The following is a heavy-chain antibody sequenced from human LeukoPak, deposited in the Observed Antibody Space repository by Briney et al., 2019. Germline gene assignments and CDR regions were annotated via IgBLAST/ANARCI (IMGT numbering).Heavy chain of an antibody. CDR2: INPNSGGT. D-gene: IGHD3-10*01. CDR3: ARGRGGSGSYYNVHVFDI. V-gene: IGHV1-2*02. CDR1: GYTFTGYY. J-gene: IGHJ3*02. Sequence: ASVKVSCKASGYTFTGYYMHWVRQAPGQGLEWMGWINPNSGGTNYAQKFQGRVTMTRDTSISTAYMELSRLRSDDTAVYYCARGRGGSGSYYNVHVFDIWGQGTMVTVSS.